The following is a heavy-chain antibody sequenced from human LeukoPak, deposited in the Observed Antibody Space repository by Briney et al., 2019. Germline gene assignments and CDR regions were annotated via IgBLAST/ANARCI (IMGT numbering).Heavy chain of an antibody. D-gene: IGHD2-21*02. CDR2: INPNSGGA. V-gene: IGHV1-2*02. J-gene: IGHJ4*02. CDR1: GYTFTGYY. Sequence: ASVKVSCKASGYTFTGYYMHWVRQAPGQGLEWMGWINPNSGGANYAQKFQGRVTVTRDTSTSTVYMELSSLRSEDTAVYYCARGDLAYCGGDCYPPDFDYWGQGTLVTVSS. CDR3: ARGDLAYCGGDCYPPDFDY.